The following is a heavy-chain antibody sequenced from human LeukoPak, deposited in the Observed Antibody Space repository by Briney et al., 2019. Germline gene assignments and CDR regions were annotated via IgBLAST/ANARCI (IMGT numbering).Heavy chain of an antibody. J-gene: IGHJ4*02. CDR3: TLIAAAGTGY. Sequence: GGSLRLSCAASGFTFSSYAMGWVRQAPGKGLGWVSAISGSGGSTYYADSVKGRFTISRDNSKNTLYLQMNSLRAEDTAVYYCTLIAAAGTGYWGQGTLVTVSS. V-gene: IGHV3-23*01. CDR1: GFTFSSYA. CDR2: ISGSGGST. D-gene: IGHD6-13*01.